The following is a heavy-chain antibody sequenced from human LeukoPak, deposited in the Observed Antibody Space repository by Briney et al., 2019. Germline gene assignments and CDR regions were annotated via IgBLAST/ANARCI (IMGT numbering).Heavy chain of an antibody. Sequence: SETLSLTCAVSGGSISSGGYSWSWIRQPPGKGLEWIGYIYHSGSTYYNPSLKSRVTISVDRSKNQFSLKLSSVAAADTAVYYCARGGNYDFWSGYMVGGWFDPWGQGTLVTVSS. CDR2: IYHSGST. J-gene: IGHJ5*02. D-gene: IGHD3-3*01. CDR1: GGSISSGGYS. CDR3: ARGGNYDFWSGYMVGGWFDP. V-gene: IGHV4-30-2*01.